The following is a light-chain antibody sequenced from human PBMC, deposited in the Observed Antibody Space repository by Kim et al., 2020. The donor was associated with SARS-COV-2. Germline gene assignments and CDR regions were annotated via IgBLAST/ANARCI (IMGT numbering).Light chain of an antibody. J-gene: IGLJ3*02. CDR2: AVS. CDR1: RSDVGGYNY. CDR3: TSYTSSITWV. Sequence: GQSITMSCTGTRSDVGGYNYVSWYQQHPGKAPKLMLYAVSKRPSGVSNRFSGSKSGNTASLTISGLQAEDEADYYCTSYTSSITWVFGGGTKLTVL. V-gene: IGLV2-14*04.